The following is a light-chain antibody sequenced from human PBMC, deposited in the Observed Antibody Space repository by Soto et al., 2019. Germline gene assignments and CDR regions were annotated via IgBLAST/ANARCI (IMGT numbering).Light chain of an antibody. V-gene: IGLV2-14*03. Sequence: QSALTQPASVSGSPGQSITISCTGTSSDVGTYNFVSWYQQHPGTVPTLIIFDVSNRPSGVSHRFSGSKSGNTASLTISGLQADDEADYYCSSYTSSSTLVAFGGGTKLTVL. CDR1: SSDVGTYNF. J-gene: IGLJ3*02. CDR2: DVS. CDR3: SSYTSSSTLVA.